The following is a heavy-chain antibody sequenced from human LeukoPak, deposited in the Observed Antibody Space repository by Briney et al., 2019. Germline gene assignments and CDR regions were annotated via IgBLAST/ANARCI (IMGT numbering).Heavy chain of an antibody. Sequence: SETLSLTCTVSGGSISSYYWSWIRQPPGKGLEWIGYIHYSGSTNYNPSLKSRVTISVDTSKNQFSLKLSSVTAADTAVYYCARQKRGYGSGSYPDYWGQGTLVTVSS. J-gene: IGHJ4*02. CDR1: GGSISSYY. V-gene: IGHV4-59*01. CDR3: ARQKRGYGSGSYPDY. CDR2: IHYSGST. D-gene: IGHD3-10*01.